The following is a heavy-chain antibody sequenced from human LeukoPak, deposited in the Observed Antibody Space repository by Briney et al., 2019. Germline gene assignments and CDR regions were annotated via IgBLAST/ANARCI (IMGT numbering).Heavy chain of an antibody. V-gene: IGHV3-21*04. CDR1: GFTFSTYS. Sequence: GGSLRLSCAASGFTFSTYSMNWVRQAPGKGLEWVSSISSGSGYIYYADSVKGRFTISRDNAKNSLYLQMNSLRAEDTASYYCARALGGDYDYWGQGTLVTVSS. CDR3: ARALGGDYDY. D-gene: IGHD2-21*01. J-gene: IGHJ4*02. CDR2: ISSGSGYI.